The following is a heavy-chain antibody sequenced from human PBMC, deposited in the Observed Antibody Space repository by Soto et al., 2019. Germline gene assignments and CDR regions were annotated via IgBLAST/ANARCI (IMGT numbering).Heavy chain of an antibody. J-gene: IGHJ5*02. V-gene: IGHV1-3*01. CDR1: GYTFTSYA. CDR3: ARDYRITIFGVVIIYNWFDP. CDR2: INAGNGNT. D-gene: IGHD3-3*01. Sequence: ASVKVSCKASGYTFTSYAMHCVRQAPGQRLEWMGRINAGNGNTKYSQKFQGRVTITRDTSASTAYMELSSLRSEDTAVYYCARDYRITIFGVVIIYNWFDPWGQGTLVTVSS.